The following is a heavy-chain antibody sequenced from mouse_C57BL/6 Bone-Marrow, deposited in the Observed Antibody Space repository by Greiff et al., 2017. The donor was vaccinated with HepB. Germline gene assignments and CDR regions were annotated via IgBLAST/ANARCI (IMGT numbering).Heavy chain of an antibody. Sequence: QVTLKVSGPGLLQSSQSLSLTCSFSGFSLSTSGMGVSWIRQPAGKGVEWLAHIYWDDDKRYNPFLKSRLTISKDTSRNQVFLNITSVDTADTATYYGALPYYYGSSCSAWFAYWGQGTLVTVSA. CDR2: IYWDDDK. V-gene: IGHV8-12*01. D-gene: IGHD1-1*01. J-gene: IGHJ3*01. CDR3: ALPYYYGSSCSAWFAY. CDR1: GFSLSTSGMG.